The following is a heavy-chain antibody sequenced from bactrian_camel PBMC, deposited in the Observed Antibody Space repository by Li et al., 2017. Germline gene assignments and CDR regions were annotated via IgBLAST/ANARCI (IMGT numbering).Heavy chain of an antibody. V-gene: IGHV3S55*01. J-gene: IGHJ4*01. Sequence: HVQLVESGGASVQAGGSLRLSCVASGLAHASCSMGWYRQAPGKERKLVADISDGGLNYADPVRGRFTISRDNGKNTLYLQMISLKPEDTAVYYCAADVRRQGRRTTIQVLGVRYNYWGRGTQVTVS. CDR2: ISDGGL. D-gene: IGHD3*01. CDR1: GLAHASCS. CDR3: AADVRRQGRRTTIQVLGVRYNY.